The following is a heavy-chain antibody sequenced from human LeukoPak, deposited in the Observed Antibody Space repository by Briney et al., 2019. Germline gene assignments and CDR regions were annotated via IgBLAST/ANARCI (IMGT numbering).Heavy chain of an antibody. Sequence: ASVKVSCKASGYTFTSYAMHWVRQAPGQRLEWMGWINAGNGNTKYPQKFQGRVTITRDTSASTAYMELSSLRSEDTAVYYCARVRGSGSYYFGYWGQGTLVTVSS. J-gene: IGHJ4*02. CDR2: INAGNGNT. D-gene: IGHD3-10*01. CDR3: ARVRGSGSYYFGY. CDR1: GYTFTSYA. V-gene: IGHV1-3*01.